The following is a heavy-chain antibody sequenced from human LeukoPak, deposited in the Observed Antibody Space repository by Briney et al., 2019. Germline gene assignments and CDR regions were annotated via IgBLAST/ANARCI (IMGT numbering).Heavy chain of an antibody. Sequence: PGGSLRLSCAASGFIFSSYEMNWVRQAPGKGLEWVSYISSSGSTIYYADSVKGRFTISRDSAKNSLYLQMNSLRAEDTAVYYCARGFRWFDPWGQGTLVTVSS. CDR3: ARGFRWFDP. CDR1: GFIFSSYE. V-gene: IGHV3-48*03. D-gene: IGHD3-3*01. CDR2: ISSSGSTI. J-gene: IGHJ5*02.